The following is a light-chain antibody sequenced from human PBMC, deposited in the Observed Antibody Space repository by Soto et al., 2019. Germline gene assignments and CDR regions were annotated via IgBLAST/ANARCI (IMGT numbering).Light chain of an antibody. Sequence: QSALTQPASVSGPPGQSITISCTGTSSDVGNYNYVSWYQHHPGKAPKVMIYEVRNRPSGVSNRFSGSKSGNTASLTISGLQAEDEADYDCSSYSSTKTRVFGTGTKVTVL. CDR2: EVR. J-gene: IGLJ1*01. CDR1: SSDVGNYNY. V-gene: IGLV2-14*01. CDR3: SSYSSTKTRV.